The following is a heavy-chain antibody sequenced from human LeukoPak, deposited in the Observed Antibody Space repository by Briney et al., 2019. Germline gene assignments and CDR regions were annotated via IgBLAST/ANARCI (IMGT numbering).Heavy chain of an antibody. CDR2: FDPKDGET. J-gene: IGHJ4*02. CDR3: ASIVVPAAIDSGLFDY. D-gene: IGHD2-2*01. Sequence: ASVKVSCKVSGYTLTELSMHWVRQAPGKGLEWMGGFDPKDGETIYAQKFQGRVTMTEDTSTDTAYMELSSLRSEDTAVYYCASIVVPAAIDSGLFDYWGQGTLVTVSS. V-gene: IGHV1-24*01. CDR1: GYTLTELS.